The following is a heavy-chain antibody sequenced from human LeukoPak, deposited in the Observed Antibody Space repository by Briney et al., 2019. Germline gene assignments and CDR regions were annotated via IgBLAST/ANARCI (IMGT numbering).Heavy chain of an antibody. Sequence: GRSLRLSCAASGFTFSSYAIHWVRQAPGKGLEGVAVISYDGSNKYYADSVKGRFTISRDNSKNTLYLQMNSLRAEDTAVYYCARDRGRGANWFDPWGQGTLVTVSS. CDR3: ARDRGRGANWFDP. V-gene: IGHV3-30-3*01. D-gene: IGHD3-10*01. J-gene: IGHJ5*02. CDR1: GFTFSSYA. CDR2: ISYDGSNK.